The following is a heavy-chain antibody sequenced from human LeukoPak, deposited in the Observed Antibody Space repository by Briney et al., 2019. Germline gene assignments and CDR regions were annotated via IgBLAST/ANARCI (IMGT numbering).Heavy chain of an antibody. Sequence: SETLSLTCTVSGGPISSSSYYWGWIRQPPGKGLEWIGSIYYSGSTYYNPSLKSRVTISVDTSKNQFSLKLSSVTAADTAVYYCARATYYDFWSGYRNWFDPWGQGTLVTVSS. CDR2: IYYSGST. D-gene: IGHD3-3*01. J-gene: IGHJ5*02. V-gene: IGHV4-39*01. CDR1: GGPISSSSYY. CDR3: ARATYYDFWSGYRNWFDP.